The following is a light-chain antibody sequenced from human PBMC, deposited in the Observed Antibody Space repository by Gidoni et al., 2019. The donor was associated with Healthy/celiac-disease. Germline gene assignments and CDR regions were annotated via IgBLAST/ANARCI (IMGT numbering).Light chain of an antibody. CDR2: GAS. Sequence: EIVLTQSPGPLSLSPGERATLSCRASQSVSSSYLAWYQQKPGQAPRLLNYGASSRATGIPDRFSGSGSGKEFTVTISRLESEEFAVYYCEQYGSSPQTFXQXTKVEIK. CDR3: EQYGSSPQT. V-gene: IGKV3-20*01. J-gene: IGKJ1*01. CDR1: QSVSSSY.